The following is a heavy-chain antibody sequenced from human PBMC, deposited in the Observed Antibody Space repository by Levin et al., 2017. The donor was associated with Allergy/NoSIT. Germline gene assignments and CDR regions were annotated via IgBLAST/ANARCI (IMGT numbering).Heavy chain of an antibody. CDR3: AAVGDYIWGSYRFDY. V-gene: IGHV1-58*01. CDR2: IVVGSGNT. Sequence: ASVKVSCKASGFTFTSSAVQWVRQARGQRLEWIGWIVVGSGNTNYAQKFQERVTITRDMSTSTAYMELSSLRSEDTAVYYCAAVGDYIWGSYRFDYWGQGTLVTVSS. CDR1: GFTFTSSA. D-gene: IGHD3-16*02. J-gene: IGHJ4*02.